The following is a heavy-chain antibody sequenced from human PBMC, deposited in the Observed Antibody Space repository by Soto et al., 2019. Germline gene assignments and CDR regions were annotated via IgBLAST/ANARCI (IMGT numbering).Heavy chain of an antibody. D-gene: IGHD6-19*01. J-gene: IGHJ4*02. V-gene: IGHV3-15*07. Sequence: PGGSLRLSCAASGFDSTTTWMNWVRLAPGKGLEWVARIKSKNDGGTLDYASPVKGRFTISRDDSKNTAYLQMNSLKTEDTAVYYCTSLGGQWLASFDYWGQGTLVTVSS. CDR1: GFDSTTTW. CDR2: IKSKNDGGTL. CDR3: TSLGGQWLASFDY.